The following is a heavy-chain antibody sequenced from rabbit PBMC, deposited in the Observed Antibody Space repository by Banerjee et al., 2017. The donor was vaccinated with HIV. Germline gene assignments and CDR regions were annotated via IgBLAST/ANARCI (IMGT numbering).Heavy chain of an antibody. CDR2: IAAGSSGST. CDR1: GFSFSTSYW. J-gene: IGHJ4*01. V-gene: IGHV1S45*01. D-gene: IGHD6-1*01. CDR3: ARLNAGNAYATGDFNL. Sequence: QEQLEESGGDLVKPEGSLTLTCTASGFSFSTSYWICWVRQAPGKGLEWIACIAAGSSGSTYYASWAKGRFTISKTSSTTVTLQMTSLTAADTATYFCARLNAGNAYATGDFNLWGPGTLVTVS.